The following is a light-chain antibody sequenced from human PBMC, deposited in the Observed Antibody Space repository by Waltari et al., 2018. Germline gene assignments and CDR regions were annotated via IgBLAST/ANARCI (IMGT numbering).Light chain of an antibody. V-gene: IGLV2-8*01. CDR2: EVS. Sequence: QSALTQPPSATGSPGQSVTISCTGTSSYGGCYNYVTWYQQHPGKAPTLMIYEVSKRPSGVPDRFSGSKSGNTASLTVSGLQAEDEADYYCSSYAGSNNYVFGSGTKVTVL. J-gene: IGLJ6*01. CDR3: SSYAGSNNYV. CDR1: SSYGGCYNY.